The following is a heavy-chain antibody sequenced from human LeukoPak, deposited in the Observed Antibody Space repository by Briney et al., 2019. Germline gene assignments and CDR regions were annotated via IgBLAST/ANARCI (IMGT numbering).Heavy chain of an antibody. Sequence: SETLSLTCTVSGYSISSGYYWGWIRQPPGKGLEWIGSIYTSGSTNYNPSLKSRVTMSVDTSKNQFSLKLSSVTAADTAVYYCARGSYYYDSSGRLFDYWGQGTLVTVSS. CDR3: ARGSYYYDSSGRLFDY. V-gene: IGHV4-38-2*02. CDR2: IYTSGST. D-gene: IGHD3-22*01. J-gene: IGHJ4*02. CDR1: GYSISSGYY.